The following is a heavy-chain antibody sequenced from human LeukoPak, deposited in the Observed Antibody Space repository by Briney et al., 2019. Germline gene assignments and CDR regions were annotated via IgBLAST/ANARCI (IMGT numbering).Heavy chain of an antibody. CDR3: ARAITTPGRFDY. V-gene: IGHV4-59*01. Sequence: SETLSLTCTVSGGSISRYYWSWIRQPPGKGLEWIGYIYYSGSTNYNPSLKSRVTISVDTSKNQFSLKLSSVTAADTAVYYCARAITTPGRFDYWGQGTLVTVSS. CDR1: GGSISRYY. CDR2: IYYSGST. D-gene: IGHD3-3*01. J-gene: IGHJ4*02.